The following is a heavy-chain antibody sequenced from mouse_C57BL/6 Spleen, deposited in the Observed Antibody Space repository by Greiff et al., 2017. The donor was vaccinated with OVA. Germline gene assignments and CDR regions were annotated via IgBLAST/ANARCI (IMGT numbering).Heavy chain of an antibody. J-gene: IGHJ3*01. CDR3: TRDGLYYGSSYRFAY. CDR2: IDPETGGT. CDR1: GYTFTDYE. D-gene: IGHD1-1*01. V-gene: IGHV1-15*01. Sequence: VKLVESGAELVRPGASVTLSCKASGYTFTDYEMHWVKQTPVHGLEWIGAIDPETGGTAYNQKFKGKAILTADKSSSTAYMELRSLTSEDSAVYYCTRDGLYYGSSYRFAYWGQGTLVTVSA.